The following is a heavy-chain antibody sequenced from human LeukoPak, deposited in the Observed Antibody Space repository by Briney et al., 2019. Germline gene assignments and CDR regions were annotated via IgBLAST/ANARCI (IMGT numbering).Heavy chain of an antibody. CDR3: ARVRRYCSGGSCYSGLVDY. J-gene: IGHJ4*02. CDR1: GGSISSGGYS. V-gene: IGHV4-30-2*01. Sequence: SETLSLTCAVSGGSISSGGYSWSCVRQPPGKGLEWIGYIYHSGSTYYNPSLKSRVTISVDRSKNQFSLKLSSVTAADTAVYYCARVRRYCSGGSCYSGLVDYWGQGTLVTVSS. CDR2: IYHSGST. D-gene: IGHD2-15*01.